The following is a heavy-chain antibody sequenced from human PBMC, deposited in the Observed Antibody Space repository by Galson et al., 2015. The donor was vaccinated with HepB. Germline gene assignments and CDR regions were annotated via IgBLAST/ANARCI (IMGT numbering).Heavy chain of an antibody. CDR1: GFTFSSYW. J-gene: IGHJ4*02. V-gene: IGHV3-7*03. D-gene: IGHD2-21*02. CDR2: IKYDGSEK. Sequence: SLRLSCAASGFTFSSYWMHWVRQAPGRGLEWVANIKYDGSEKYYVRSVEGRFTVSRDNAQNSLYLHMSSLRAEDTAVYYCARGWDIEVTANFDYWGQGALVTVSS. CDR3: ARGWDIEVTANFDY.